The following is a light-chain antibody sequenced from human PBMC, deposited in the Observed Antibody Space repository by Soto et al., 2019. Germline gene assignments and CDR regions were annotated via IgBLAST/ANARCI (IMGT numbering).Light chain of an antibody. CDR2: GAS. CDR1: QSVSSN. CDR3: QQYNNWPPYT. Sequence: EIVMKQSPATLSVSPGERATLSCRASQSVSSNLAWYQQKPGQAPRLLIYGASTRATGIPARFSGSGSGTEFTLTISSLQSEDVALYYCQQYNNWPPYTFGQGTKLEIK. J-gene: IGKJ2*01. V-gene: IGKV3-15*01.